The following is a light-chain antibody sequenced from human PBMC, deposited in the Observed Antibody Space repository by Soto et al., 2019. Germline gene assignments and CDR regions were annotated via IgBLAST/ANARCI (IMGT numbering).Light chain of an antibody. CDR3: QHYKMYSPWT. Sequence: DIQMTHSPSTLSASVLDIATITFSSSQSVSSWLAWYQQKPGKAPKLLIYDVSSLQSGVPSRFSGSGSGTESTLTISSLQPDDFATYYCQHYKMYSPWTFGQGTKVDIK. CDR1: QSVSSW. V-gene: IGKV1-5*01. J-gene: IGKJ1*01. CDR2: DVS.